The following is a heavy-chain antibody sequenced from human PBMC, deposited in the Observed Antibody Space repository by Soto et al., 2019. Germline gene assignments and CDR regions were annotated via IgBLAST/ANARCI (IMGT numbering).Heavy chain of an antibody. CDR3: ARGGRYCTPTSCAIDS. Sequence: EVQLLESGGGLVQPGGSLRLSCVASRFSFSSYEMRWVRQAAGKGLEWVSRVSLTGDRTNYAGSVKGRFTVARDNFKNTLYLEMDSLRPEDTAIYYCARGGRYCTPTSCAIDSWGRGPPVTV. CDR1: RFSFSSYE. D-gene: IGHD2-8*01. CDR2: VSLTGDRT. V-gene: IGHV3-23*01. J-gene: IGHJ4*02.